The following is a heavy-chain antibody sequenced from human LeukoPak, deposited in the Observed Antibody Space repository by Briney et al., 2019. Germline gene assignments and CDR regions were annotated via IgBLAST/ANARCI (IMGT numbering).Heavy chain of an antibody. J-gene: IGHJ5*02. V-gene: IGHV1-2*02. CDR1: GYTFTGYY. Sequence: ASVKVSCKASGYTFTGYYMHWVRQAPGQGLEWMGWINPNSGGTNYAQKFQGRVTMTRDTSISTAYMELSRLRSDDTAVYYCARDRSYYDFNNNWFDPWGQGTLVTVSS. CDR2: INPNSGGT. D-gene: IGHD3-3*01. CDR3: ARDRSYYDFNNNWFDP.